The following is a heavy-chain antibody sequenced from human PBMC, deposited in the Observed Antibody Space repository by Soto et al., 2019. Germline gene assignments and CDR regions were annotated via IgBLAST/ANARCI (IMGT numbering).Heavy chain of an antibody. J-gene: IGHJ4*02. D-gene: IGHD6-19*01. CDR3: AKDTEQWVESFDY. CDR2: ISWNSGSI. CDR1: GFTFDDYA. V-gene: IGHV3-9*01. Sequence: EVQLVESGGGLVQPGRSLRLSCAASGFTFDDYAMLWVRQAPGKGLEWVSGISWNSGSIGYADSVKGRFTISRDNAKNSLYLQMNSLKAEDTALYYCAKDTEQWVESFDYWGQGTLVTVSS.